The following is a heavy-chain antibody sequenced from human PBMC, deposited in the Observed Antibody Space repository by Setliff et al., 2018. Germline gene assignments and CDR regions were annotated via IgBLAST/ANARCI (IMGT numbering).Heavy chain of an antibody. Sequence: GGSLRLSCAASGFSFNDYAMHWVRRIPGKGLEWVSGISWDGGNMDYADSVKGRFTISRDNAKNSLYLQMNSLGAADTAFYYCAKDIVRYYFDTRGFDLWGRGTLVTVSS. CDR1: GFSFNDYA. CDR3: AKDIVRYYFDTRGFDL. D-gene: IGHD3-22*01. CDR2: ISWDGGNM. V-gene: IGHV3-9*01. J-gene: IGHJ2*01.